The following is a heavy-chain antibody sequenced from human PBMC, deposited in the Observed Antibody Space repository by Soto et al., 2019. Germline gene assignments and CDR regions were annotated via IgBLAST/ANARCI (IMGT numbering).Heavy chain of an antibody. CDR3: AKDEGTTVVTPEPFDY. V-gene: IGHV3-23*01. Sequence: GGSLRLSCAASGFTFSSYAMSWVRQAPGKGLEWVSAISGSGGSTYYADSVKGRFTISRDNSKNTLYLQMNSLRAEDTAVYYCAKDEGTTVVTPEPFDYWGQGTLVPVSS. J-gene: IGHJ4*02. CDR1: GFTFSSYA. D-gene: IGHD4-17*01. CDR2: ISGSGGST.